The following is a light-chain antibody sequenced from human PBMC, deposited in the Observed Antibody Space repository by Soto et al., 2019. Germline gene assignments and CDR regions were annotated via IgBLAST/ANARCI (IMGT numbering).Light chain of an antibody. Sequence: QSVLTQPASMSGSPGQSITISCTGTSRDVGAYNYVSWYQQYPGKAPKLIIYEVTNRPSGVSNRFSGSKSGNTASLTISGLQAEDEADYYCSSYTGTILVFGGGTKVTVL. V-gene: IGLV2-14*01. CDR3: SSYTGTILV. CDR1: SRDVGAYNY. CDR2: EVT. J-gene: IGLJ3*02.